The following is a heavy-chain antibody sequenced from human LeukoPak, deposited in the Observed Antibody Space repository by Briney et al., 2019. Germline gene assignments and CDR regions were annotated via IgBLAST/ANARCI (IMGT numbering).Heavy chain of an antibody. CDR1: GFTFSNYS. Sequence: GGSLRLSCAASGFTFSNYSMNWVRQAPGKGLEWVSYISRSSSTKAYADSVKGRFTISRDSAKNLLYLQVNSLRVEDTAVYYCARAHGGYSSSWYGSFLDYWGQGTLVTVSS. D-gene: IGHD6-13*01. J-gene: IGHJ4*02. CDR2: ISRSSSTK. V-gene: IGHV3-48*04. CDR3: ARAHGGYSSSWYGSFLDY.